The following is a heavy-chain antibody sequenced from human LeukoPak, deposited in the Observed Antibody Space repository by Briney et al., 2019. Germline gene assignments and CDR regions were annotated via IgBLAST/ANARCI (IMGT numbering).Heavy chain of an antibody. V-gene: IGHV4-30-4*01. J-gene: IGHJ4*02. D-gene: IGHD2-15*01. CDR2: IYYSRSI. CDR1: GGSIRSGDYY. CDR3: ARDLGCSGGSCYQPYFDN. Sequence: SQTLSLICTVSGGSIRSGDYYWSWVRQPPGKGLEWIGYIYYSRSIYYNPSLKSRVTISVDTSKNQFSLKLSSVTAADTAVHYCARDLGCSGGSCYQPYFDNWGQGTLVTVSS.